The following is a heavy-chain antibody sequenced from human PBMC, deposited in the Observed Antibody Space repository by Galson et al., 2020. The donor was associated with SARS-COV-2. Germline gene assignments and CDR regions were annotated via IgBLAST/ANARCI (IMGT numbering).Heavy chain of an antibody. D-gene: IGHD2-2*01. CDR3: GRDRFPSQYRWFDP. Sequence: GGSLRLSCAASGFPFRDYYMHWIRQSPGKGLEWLSYISRSGDTIYYADSVKGRFTTSRDNARNSLYLQMNSRSAEDTAIYYCGRDRFPSQYRWFDPWGQGPRVTVSS. CDR1: GFPFRDYY. CDR2: ISRSGDTI. V-gene: IGHV3-11*01. J-gene: IGHJ5*02.